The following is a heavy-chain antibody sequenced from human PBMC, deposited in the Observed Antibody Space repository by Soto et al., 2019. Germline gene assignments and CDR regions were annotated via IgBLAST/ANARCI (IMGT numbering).Heavy chain of an antibody. CDR3: ARETRRYDAHRPPIDYGMDV. D-gene: IGHD3-3*01. J-gene: IGHJ6*02. CDR1: GGTFSSYA. CDR2: VIPIFGTA. V-gene: IGHV1-69*01. Sequence: QVQLVQSGAEVKKPGSSVKVSCKASGGTFSSYAISWVRQAPGQGLEWVGGVIPIFGTANYAQKFQGRVTITADESTSTAYMELSSLRSEDTAVYYCARETRRYDAHRPPIDYGMDVWGQGTTVTVSS.